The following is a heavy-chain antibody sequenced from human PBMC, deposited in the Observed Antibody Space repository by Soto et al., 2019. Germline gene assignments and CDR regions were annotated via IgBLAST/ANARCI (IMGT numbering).Heavy chain of an antibody. CDR2: ISYDGSNK. V-gene: IGHV3-30-3*01. Sequence: PGGSLRLSCAASGFTFSSYAMHWVRQAPGKGLEWVAVISYDGSNKYYADSVKGRFTISRDNSKNTLYLQMNSLRAEDTAVYYCARNSLYCSGGSCYPNYYYGMDVWGQGTTVTVSS. CDR3: ARNSLYCSGGSCYPNYYYGMDV. D-gene: IGHD2-15*01. CDR1: GFTFSSYA. J-gene: IGHJ6*02.